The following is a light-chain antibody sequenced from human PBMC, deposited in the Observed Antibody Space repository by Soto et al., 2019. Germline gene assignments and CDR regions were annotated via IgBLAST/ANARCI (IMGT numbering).Light chain of an antibody. J-gene: IGKJ1*01. CDR2: GAS. Sequence: IVLTQSPCTLSSSPGERATLSCRASQGVSSSYLAWYQQKPGQAPRLLIYGASSRATGIPDRFSGSGSGTDFTLTISRLEPEDFAVYYCQQDCSSPRTFGQGTKVDIK. CDR3: QQDCSSPRT. V-gene: IGKV3-20*01. CDR1: QGVSSSY.